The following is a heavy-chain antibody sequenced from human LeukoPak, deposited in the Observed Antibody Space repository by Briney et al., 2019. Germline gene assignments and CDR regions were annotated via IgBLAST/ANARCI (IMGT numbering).Heavy chain of an antibody. CDR1: GFTFSTHG. J-gene: IGHJ4*02. CDR3: ARDLVGLDY. CDR2: ISSDSNTI. D-gene: IGHD3/OR15-3a*01. V-gene: IGHV3-48*01. Sequence: GGSLKLSCAASGFTFSTHGMIWVRQAPGKGLEWVSYISSDSNTIQYADSVRGRFTISRDNAKNSLFLQMYSLRPEDTAVYHCARDLVGLDYWGQGTLVTVSS.